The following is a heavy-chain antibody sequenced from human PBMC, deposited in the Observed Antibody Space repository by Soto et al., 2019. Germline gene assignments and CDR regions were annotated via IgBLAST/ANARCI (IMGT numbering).Heavy chain of an antibody. Sequence: ASVKVSCKASGYTFTDHFIQWIRQAPGQGLEWMGWSSAYSGNTNYAQNLQGRVTMTTDTSTNIAYMELRSLRSDDTAVYYCARGPPTYCSGVGCYSHYFDYWGQGTLVTVSS. D-gene: IGHD2-15*01. J-gene: IGHJ4*02. CDR3: ARGPPTYCSGVGCYSHYFDY. CDR2: SSAYSGNT. CDR1: GYTFTDHF. V-gene: IGHV1-18*04.